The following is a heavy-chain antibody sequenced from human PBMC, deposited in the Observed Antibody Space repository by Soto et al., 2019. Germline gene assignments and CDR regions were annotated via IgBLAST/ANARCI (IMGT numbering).Heavy chain of an antibody. V-gene: IGHV1-46*01. J-gene: IGHJ5*02. Sequence: ASVKVSCKSSGYTFTIYYMHWVRQAPGQGLEWMAIINPSRGETSYAQKFQGRVAVTGDTSTSTVYMELSSLRSEDTAVYYCARGPDIQRGSVGSFDPWGQGTLVTVSS. CDR3: ARGPDIQRGSVGSFDP. D-gene: IGHD5-18*01. CDR1: GYTFTIYY. CDR2: INPSRGET.